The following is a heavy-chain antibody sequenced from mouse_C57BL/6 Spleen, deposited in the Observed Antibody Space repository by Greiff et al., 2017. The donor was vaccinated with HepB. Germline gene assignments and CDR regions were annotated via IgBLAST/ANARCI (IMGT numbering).Heavy chain of an antibody. CDR2: ISDGGSYT. Sequence: EVQLVESGGGLVKPGGSLKLSCAASGFTFSSYAMSWVRQTPEKRLEWVATISDGGSYTYYPDNVKGRFTISRDNAKNNLYLQMSHLKSEDTAMYYWARETSSVISPAWFAYWGQGTLVTVSA. CDR1: GFTFSSYA. J-gene: IGHJ3*01. D-gene: IGHD2-4*01. CDR3: ARETSSVISPAWFAY. V-gene: IGHV5-4*01.